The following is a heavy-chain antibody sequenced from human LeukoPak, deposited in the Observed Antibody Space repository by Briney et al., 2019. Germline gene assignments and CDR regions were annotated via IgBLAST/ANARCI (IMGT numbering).Heavy chain of an antibody. CDR3: ARDFDESTGYNFDY. V-gene: IGHV3-11*04. CDR2: LSSGGNTI. CDR1: GFTFSDYY. Sequence: PGGSLRLSCAASGFTFSDYYMTWIRQAPGKGLEWVSYLSSGGNTIYYADSVKGRFTISRDNAKNSLYLQMNSLRADDTAVYYCARDFDESTGYNFDYWGQGTLVTVSS. D-gene: IGHD5-24*01. J-gene: IGHJ4*02.